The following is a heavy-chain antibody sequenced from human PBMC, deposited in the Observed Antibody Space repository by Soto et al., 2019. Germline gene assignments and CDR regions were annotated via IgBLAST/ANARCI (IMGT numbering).Heavy chain of an antibody. D-gene: IGHD1-26*01. CDR2: INPNSGDT. CDR3: ARSSGNYADFDY. J-gene: IGHJ4*02. Sequence: QVQVVQSGAEMKKPGASVKVSCKTSGYIFTSYYMQCVRQAPGQGLEWMGWINPNSGDTNYAQKFQGRVTMTRDTSINTAYMELNSLRSDDTAVYYCARSSGNYADFDYWGQGTLVTVSS. CDR1: GYIFTSYY. V-gene: IGHV1-2*02.